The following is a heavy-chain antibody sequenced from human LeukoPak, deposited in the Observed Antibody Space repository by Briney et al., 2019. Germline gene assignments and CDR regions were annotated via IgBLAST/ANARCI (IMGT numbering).Heavy chain of an antibody. Sequence: PGGSLRLSCAVSGFKFNTHNLNWVRQPPGKGLEWVSSISSGSKYILYADSVKGRFTVSRDNAKNSLYLQMNSLRAEDTAVYYCARVRAGLQAFDTWGQGTLVTVSS. D-gene: IGHD4-11*01. J-gene: IGHJ5*02. CDR3: ARVRAGLQAFDT. CDR2: ISSGSKYI. CDR1: GFKFNTHN. V-gene: IGHV3-21*01.